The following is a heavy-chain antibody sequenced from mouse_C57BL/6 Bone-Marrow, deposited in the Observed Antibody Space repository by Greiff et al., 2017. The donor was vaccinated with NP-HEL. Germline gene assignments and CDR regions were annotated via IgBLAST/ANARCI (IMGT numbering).Heavy chain of an antibody. V-gene: IGHV3-6*01. D-gene: IGHD2-10*02. CDR2: ISYDGSN. CDR3: ARVRRPYEGGFAY. J-gene: IGHJ3*01. Sequence: VQLKESGPGLVKPSQSLSLTCSVTGYSISSGYYWNWIRQFPGNKLEWMGYISYDGSNNYNPSLKNRISITRDTSKNQFFLKLNSVTTEDTATYYCARVRRPYEGGFAYWGQGTLVTVSA. CDR1: GYSISSGYY.